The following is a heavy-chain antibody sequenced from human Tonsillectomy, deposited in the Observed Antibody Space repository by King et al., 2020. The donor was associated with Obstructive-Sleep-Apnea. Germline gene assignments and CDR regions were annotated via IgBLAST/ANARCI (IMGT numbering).Heavy chain of an antibody. CDR3: ARHYWERGTYYAIYYFDY. J-gene: IGHJ4*02. Sequence: VQLQESGPGLVKPSETLSLTCTVSGGSISDFYWSWIRQPPGKGLEWIGYIYYSGSTNYNPSLKSRVTISIDTSKNQFSLKLSSVTAADTAVYYCARHYWERGTYYAIYYFDYWGQGTLVTVSS. V-gene: IGHV4-59*08. CDR1: GGSISDFY. D-gene: IGHD1-26*01. CDR2: IYYSGST.